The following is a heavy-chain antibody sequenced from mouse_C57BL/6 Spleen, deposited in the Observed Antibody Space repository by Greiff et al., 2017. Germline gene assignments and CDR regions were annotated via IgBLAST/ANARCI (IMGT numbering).Heavy chain of an antibody. Sequence: VRLVESGPGLVAPSQSLSITCPVSGFSLTSSGVHWVRQPPGKGLEWLVVIWSDGSTTYISALNSRLSISKDNSKSQVCLKTNRHQTDDTAMYYCARHPPTLDYAMDYWGQGTSVTVSS. CDR2: IWSDGST. D-gene: IGHD5-5*01. CDR1: GFSLTSSG. CDR3: ARHPPTLDYAMDY. V-gene: IGHV2-6-1*01. J-gene: IGHJ4*01.